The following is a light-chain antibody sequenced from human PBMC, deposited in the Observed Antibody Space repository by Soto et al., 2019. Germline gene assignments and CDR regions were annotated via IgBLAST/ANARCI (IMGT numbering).Light chain of an antibody. Sequence: EIVLSQSPATLSLSPGERATLSCRASQSVSSNLARYQQKPGQPPRLLIYDASKRATGIPARFSGSASGTDFTLTISSLESEDFAVYYCQQRSSWTYTFGQGTKLEIK. CDR2: DAS. CDR3: QQRSSWTYT. V-gene: IGKV3-11*01. CDR1: QSVSSN. J-gene: IGKJ2*01.